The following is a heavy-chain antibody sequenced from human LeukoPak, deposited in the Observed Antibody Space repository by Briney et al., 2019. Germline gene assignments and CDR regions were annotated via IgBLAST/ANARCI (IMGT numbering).Heavy chain of an antibody. V-gene: IGHV3-66*01. CDR3: AKSSLTSWDWPNDY. D-gene: IGHD3/OR15-3a*01. Sequence: GGSLRLSCAASGFTVSSNYMSWVRQAPGKGLEWVSVIYSGGNTYYADSVKGRFTISRDNSKNTLYLQMNSLRAEDTAVYYCAKSSLTSWDWPNDYWGQGTLVTVSS. J-gene: IGHJ4*02. CDR1: GFTVSSNY. CDR2: IYSGGNT.